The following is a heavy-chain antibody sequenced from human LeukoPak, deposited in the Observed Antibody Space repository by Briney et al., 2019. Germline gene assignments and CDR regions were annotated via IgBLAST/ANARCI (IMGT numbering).Heavy chain of an antibody. J-gene: IGHJ6*02. CDR2: IKQDGSEK. Sequence: GGSLRLSCAASGFTFSNYWMNWVRQAPGKGLEWVANIKQDGSEKYYVDSVKGRFTISRDNAKNSLFLQMNSLRAEDTAVYYCVRAMDVWGQGTTVTVS. V-gene: IGHV3-7*03. CDR1: GFTFSNYW. CDR3: VRAMDV.